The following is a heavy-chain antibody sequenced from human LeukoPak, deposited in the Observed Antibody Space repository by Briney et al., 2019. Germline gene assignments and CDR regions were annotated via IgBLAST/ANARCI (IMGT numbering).Heavy chain of an antibody. D-gene: IGHD2-2*01. Sequence: SETLSLTCTVSGGSISSYYWSWIRQPAGKGLEWIGHIYTSGSTNYNPSLKSRVTISVDTSKNQFSLKLSSVTAADTAVYYCAREGRYCSSTSCYGSGNIDYWGQGTLVTVSS. V-gene: IGHV4-4*08. CDR3: AREGRYCSSTSCYGSGNIDY. J-gene: IGHJ4*02. CDR1: GGSISSYY. CDR2: IYTSGST.